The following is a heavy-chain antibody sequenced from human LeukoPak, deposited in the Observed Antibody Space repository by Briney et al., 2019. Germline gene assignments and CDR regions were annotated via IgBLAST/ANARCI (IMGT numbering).Heavy chain of an antibody. J-gene: IGHJ5*02. V-gene: IGHV1-69*04. CDR3: ARDKTTAVTLNWFDP. D-gene: IGHD4-23*01. CDR1: GGTFSSYA. CDR2: IIPIVGIA. Sequence: ASVKVSCKASGGTFSSYAISWVRQAPGQGLEWMGRIIPIVGIANYAQKFQGRVTITADKSTSTAYMELSSLRSEDTAVYYCARDKTTAVTLNWFDPWGQGTLVTVSS.